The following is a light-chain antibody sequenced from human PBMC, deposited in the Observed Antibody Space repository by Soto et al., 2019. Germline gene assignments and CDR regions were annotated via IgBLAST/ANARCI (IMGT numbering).Light chain of an antibody. CDR1: SSYVGGFDH. Sequence: QSVLTQPASVSGSPGQSITISCTGASSYVGGFDHVSWYQQHPGKVPRLLIYDVSSRPSGVSDRFSGSKSGNTASLTISGLQAEDEADYYCNSFTTTNAYVCGTGTKVTVL. CDR3: NSFTTTNAYV. J-gene: IGLJ1*01. CDR2: DVS. V-gene: IGLV2-14*03.